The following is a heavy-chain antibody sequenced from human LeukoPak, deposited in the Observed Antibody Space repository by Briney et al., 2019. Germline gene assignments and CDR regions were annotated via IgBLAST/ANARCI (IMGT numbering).Heavy chain of an antibody. J-gene: IGHJ6*02. D-gene: IGHD3-3*01. CDR1: GFTFSSYG. CDR3: ARDGTYYEFWSDPNYYYYYGMDV. V-gene: IGHV3-33*01. Sequence: PGGSLRLSCAASGFTFSSYGMHWVRQAPGKGLEWVAVIWYDGSNKYYADSVKGRFTISRDNSKNTLYLQMNSLRAEDTAVYYCARDGTYYEFWSDPNYYYYYGMDVWGQGTTVTVSS. CDR2: IWYDGSNK.